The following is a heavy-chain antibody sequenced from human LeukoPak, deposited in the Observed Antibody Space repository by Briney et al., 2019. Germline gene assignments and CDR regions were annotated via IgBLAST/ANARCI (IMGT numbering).Heavy chain of an antibody. D-gene: IGHD3-3*01. CDR2: IYHSGST. Sequence: PSETLSLTCTVSGYSISSGYYWGWIRQPPGKGLEWIGSIYHSGSTYYNPSLKSRVTISVDTSKNQLSLKLSSVTAADTAVYYCARDKMSPTPVGFLEWFRYYYYYMDVWGKGTTVTVSS. CDR3: ARDKMSPTPVGFLEWFRYYYYYMDV. V-gene: IGHV4-38-2*02. J-gene: IGHJ6*03. CDR1: GYSISSGYY.